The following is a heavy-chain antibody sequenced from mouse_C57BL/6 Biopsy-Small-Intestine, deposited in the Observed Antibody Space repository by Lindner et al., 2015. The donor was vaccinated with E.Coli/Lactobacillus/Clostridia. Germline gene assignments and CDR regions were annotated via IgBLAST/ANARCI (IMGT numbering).Heavy chain of an antibody. D-gene: IGHD2-3*01. CDR2: IDPEDGET. CDR3: ARIYDGYYDAMDY. J-gene: IGHJ4*01. V-gene: IGHV14-2*01. Sequence: VQLQESEAELVKPGASVKLSCTASGLNIKDFYLHWVKQRTEQGLEWIGRIDPEDGETKYAPKFQDKATITADTSSNTAYLQVSSLTSEDTAVYYCARIYDGYYDAMDYWGQGTSVTVSS. CDR1: GLNIKDFY.